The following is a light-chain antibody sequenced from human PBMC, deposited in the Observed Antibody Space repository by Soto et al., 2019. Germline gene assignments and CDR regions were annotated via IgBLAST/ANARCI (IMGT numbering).Light chain of an antibody. CDR2: RAS. CDR1: QSVTSN. Sequence: EVVMTQSPGAVSVSPGERATLSCRASQSVTSNVAWYQQKPGQAPRVLIYRASDRATGVPARFSGSGSGTEFTLTISSLQSEDFAVYYCQQYNDWLWTFGQGTKVDIK. V-gene: IGKV3-15*01. CDR3: QQYNDWLWT. J-gene: IGKJ1*01.